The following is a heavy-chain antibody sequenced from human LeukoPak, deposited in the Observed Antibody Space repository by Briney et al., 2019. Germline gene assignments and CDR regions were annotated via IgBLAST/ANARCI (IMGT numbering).Heavy chain of an antibody. CDR3: ASLDATMVNGDY. V-gene: IGHV3-7*01. J-gene: IGHJ4*02. D-gene: IGHD5-18*01. CDR2: IKEDGSEK. CDR1: GFTFSSYS. Sequence: GGSLRLSCAASGFTFSSYSMNWVRQAPGKGLEWVANIKEDGSEKNYVDSVKGRFTISRDNAKNSLYLQINSLRAEDTAVYYCASLDATMVNGDYWGQGTLVTVSS.